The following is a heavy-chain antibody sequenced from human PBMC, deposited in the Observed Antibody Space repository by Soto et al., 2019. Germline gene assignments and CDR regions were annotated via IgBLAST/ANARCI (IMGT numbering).Heavy chain of an antibody. CDR2: IIPIFGTA. Sequence: SSVKVSCKASGGTFSSYAISWVRQAPGQGLEWMRGIIPIFGTANYAQKFQGRVTITADESTSTAYMELSSLRSEDTAVYYCISLSTVLTALFSYRGQGTLVIGSS. CDR3: ISLSTVLTALFSY. J-gene: IGHJ4*02. V-gene: IGHV1-69*13. CDR1: GGTFSSYA. D-gene: IGHD4-17*01.